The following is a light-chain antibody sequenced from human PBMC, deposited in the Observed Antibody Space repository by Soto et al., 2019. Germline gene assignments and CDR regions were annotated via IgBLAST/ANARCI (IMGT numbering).Light chain of an antibody. J-gene: IGLJ2*01. Sequence: QSVLTQPASVSGSPGQSVTISCTGTRDDVGHYNYVSWYQHHPGKVPKLLIYDVSRRPSGVSSRFSGSKSDKTASLIISGLQAEDEATYYCSSYTVTATLVFGGGTKLTVL. CDR2: DVS. CDR1: RDDVGHYNY. CDR3: SSYTVTATLV. V-gene: IGLV2-14*03.